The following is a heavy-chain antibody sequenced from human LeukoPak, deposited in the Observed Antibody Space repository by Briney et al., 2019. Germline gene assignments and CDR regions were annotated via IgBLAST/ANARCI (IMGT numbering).Heavy chain of an antibody. V-gene: IGHV4-4*07. D-gene: IGHD3-9*01. CDR3: ARAPDLTDTWYMDV. CDR2: IYTSGST. J-gene: IGHJ6*03. Sequence: PSETLSLTGTVSGGSISSYYWSWIRQPAGKGLEWIRRIYTSGSTNYNPSLKSRVTMSVDTSKNQFSLKLSSVTAADTAVYYCARAPDLTDTWYMDVWGKGTTVTVSS. CDR1: GGSISSYY.